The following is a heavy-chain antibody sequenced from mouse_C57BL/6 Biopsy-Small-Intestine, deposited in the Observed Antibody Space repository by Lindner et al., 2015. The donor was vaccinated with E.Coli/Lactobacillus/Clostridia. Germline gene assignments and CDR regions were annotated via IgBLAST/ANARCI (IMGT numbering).Heavy chain of an antibody. D-gene: IGHD3-1*01. V-gene: IGHV14-2*01. CDR3: VRSTWGSGTMDY. CDR1: GFNIKDYY. Sequence: VQLQESGAELVKPGASVKLSCTASGFNIKDYYMHWVRQGTEQGLEWIGRIDPESGETRYAPKFQGKATIVADTSSNTASLQLSSLTSEDTAVFYCVRSTWGSGTMDYWGQGTSVTVSS. J-gene: IGHJ4*01. CDR2: IDPESGET.